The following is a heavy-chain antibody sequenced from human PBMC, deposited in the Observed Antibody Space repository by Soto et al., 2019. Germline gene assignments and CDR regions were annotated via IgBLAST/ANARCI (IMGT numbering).Heavy chain of an antibody. D-gene: IGHD5-12*01. CDR2: ISSNSDRI. J-gene: IGHJ4*02. V-gene: IGHV3-9*01. CDR3: AKDQYSGHGSFDY. CDR1: GFKFDGYA. Sequence: EVQLVESGGGLVQPGRSLRLSCAASGFKFDGYAMSWVRQAPGKGLEWVSGISSNSDRIGYADSVKGRFTISRDNAKNSLYLQIDSLRPEDTALYYCAKDQYSGHGSFDYWGQGTLVTVSS.